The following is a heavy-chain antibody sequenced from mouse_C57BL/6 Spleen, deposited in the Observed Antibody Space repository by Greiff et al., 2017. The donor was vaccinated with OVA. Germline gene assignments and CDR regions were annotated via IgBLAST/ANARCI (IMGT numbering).Heavy chain of an antibody. J-gene: IGHJ3*01. Sequence: EVKLVESGEGLVKPGGSLKLSCAASGFTFSSYAMSWVRQTPEKRLEWVAYISSGGDYIYYADTVKGRFTISRDNARNTLYLQMSSLRSEDTAMYYCARPGTGSWFAYWGQGTLVTVSA. CDR1: GFTFSSYA. CDR2: ISSGGDYI. V-gene: IGHV5S21*01. CDR3: ARPGTGSWFAY. D-gene: IGHD4-1*01.